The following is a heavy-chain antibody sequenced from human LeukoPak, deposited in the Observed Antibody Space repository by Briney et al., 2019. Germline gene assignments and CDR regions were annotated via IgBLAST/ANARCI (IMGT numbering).Heavy chain of an antibody. CDR2: ISGSGGST. Sequence: RGSLRLSCAASGFTFSSYAMSWVRQAPGKGLEWVSAISGSGGSTYYVDSVKGRFTISRDNSKNTLYLQMNSLRAEDTAVYYCAKGGYYDSSGYYRWGQGTLVTVSS. D-gene: IGHD3-22*01. V-gene: IGHV3-23*01. CDR3: AKGGYYDSSGYYR. J-gene: IGHJ4*02. CDR1: GFTFSSYA.